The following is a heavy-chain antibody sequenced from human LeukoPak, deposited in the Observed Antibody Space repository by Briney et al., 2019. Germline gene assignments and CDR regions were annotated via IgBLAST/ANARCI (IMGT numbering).Heavy chain of an antibody. Sequence: PSETLSLTCTVSGGSISSYYWSWIRQPPGKGLEWIGYIYYGGSTNYNPSLKSRVTISVDTSKNQFSLKLSSVTAADTAVYYCARAVGSFAVTATKGYYYGMDVWGRGTTVTVSS. CDR3: ARAVGSFAVTATKGYYYGMDV. J-gene: IGHJ6*02. D-gene: IGHD2-21*02. CDR2: IYYGGST. CDR1: GGSISSYY. V-gene: IGHV4-59*01.